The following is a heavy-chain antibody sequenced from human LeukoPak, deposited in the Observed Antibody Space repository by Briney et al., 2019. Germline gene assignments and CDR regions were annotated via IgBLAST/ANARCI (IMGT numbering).Heavy chain of an antibody. CDR3: ARGTPHYYGSGSYYIRRFDP. Sequence: SETLSLTCTVSGGSISSSRHYWGWIRQPPGKGLEWIGNILYSGSTNYNPSLKSRVTISVDTSKNQFSLKLSSVTAADTAVYYCARGTPHYYGSGSYYIRRFDPWGQGTLVTVSS. D-gene: IGHD3-10*01. CDR2: ILYSGST. CDR1: GGSISSSRHY. V-gene: IGHV4-39*01. J-gene: IGHJ5*02.